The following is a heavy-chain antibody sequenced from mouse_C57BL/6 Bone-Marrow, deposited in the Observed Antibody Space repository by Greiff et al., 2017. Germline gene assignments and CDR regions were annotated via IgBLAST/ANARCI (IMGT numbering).Heavy chain of an antibody. J-gene: IGHJ1*03. CDR3: LSWDWYFDV. CDR2: IYPGNSDT. V-gene: IGHV1-5*01. Sequence: DVKLQESGTVLARPGASVKMSCKTSGYTFTSYWMHWVNQRPGQGLEWIGAIYPGNSDTRYNQKFKGKAKLTAVTSASTTYMELRSLTIRAAAVYYCLSWDWYFDVWGTGTTVTVSS. CDR1: GYTFTSYW. D-gene: IGHD3-1*01.